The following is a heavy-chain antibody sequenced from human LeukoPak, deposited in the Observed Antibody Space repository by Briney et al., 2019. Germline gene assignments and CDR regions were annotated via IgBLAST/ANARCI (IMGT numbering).Heavy chain of an antibody. Sequence: PSETLSLTCTVSGDSISSYYWTWIRLPAGKGLEWIGRIYTSGSTNYNPSLKSRVTISVDTSKNQFSLKLTSVTAADTAVYYCARVGSVAGGDHWGQGTLVTVSS. CDR2: IYTSGST. V-gene: IGHV4-4*07. J-gene: IGHJ4*02. CDR3: ARVGSVAGGDH. D-gene: IGHD1-26*01. CDR1: GDSISSYY.